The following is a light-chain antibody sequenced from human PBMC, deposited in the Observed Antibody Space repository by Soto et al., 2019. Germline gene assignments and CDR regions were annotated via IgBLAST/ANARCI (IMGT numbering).Light chain of an antibody. CDR3: QQLNSHPLT. J-gene: IGKJ4*01. CDR1: QGVSSY. CDR2: GAS. V-gene: IGKV1-9*01. Sequence: IQLTQSASSLSASVGDRVTVTCRASQGVSSYLAWYQQKPGKDPKLLISGASALQSGVPSRFSGSGSGTDFTLTISSLQPEDFATYYCQQLNSHPLTFGGGTKVDIK.